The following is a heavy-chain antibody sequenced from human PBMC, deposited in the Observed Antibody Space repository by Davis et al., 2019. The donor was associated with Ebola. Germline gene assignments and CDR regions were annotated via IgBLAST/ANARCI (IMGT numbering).Heavy chain of an antibody. V-gene: IGHV1-3*04. Sequence: ASVKVSCKASGDTSNIYKIHWVRQAPGQGLEWMGWINTGNGDTRYSRKFQDRVTITRDTSASTAYMELYSLRSEDTAVYYCATTLLWFRDTSSPGDDYWGQGTLVTVSS. D-gene: IGHD3-10*01. CDR3: ATTLLWFRDTSSPGDDY. J-gene: IGHJ4*02. CDR2: INTGNGDT. CDR1: GDTSNIYK.